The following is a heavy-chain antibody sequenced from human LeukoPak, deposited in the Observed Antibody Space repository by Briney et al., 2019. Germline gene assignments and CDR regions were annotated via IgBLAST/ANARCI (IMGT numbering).Heavy chain of an antibody. D-gene: IGHD5-12*01. CDR2: ISSGGSTI. V-gene: IGHV3-48*01. CDR1: GFIFSNYD. Sequence: GGSLRLSCAASGFIFSNYDMNWVRQAPGKGLEGVSFISSGGSTIFYADSVKGRFTISRDDAKNSLYVQMNNLRVEDTAVYYCARDENGDSDFDLWGRGTLVTVSS. CDR3: ARDENGDSDFDL. J-gene: IGHJ2*01.